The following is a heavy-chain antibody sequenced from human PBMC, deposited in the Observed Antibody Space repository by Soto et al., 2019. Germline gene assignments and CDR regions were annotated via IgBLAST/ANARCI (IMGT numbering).Heavy chain of an antibody. CDR2: IHYSGST. J-gene: IGHJ5*01. CDR1: GGSVISGRYY. Sequence: SETLSLTCTVSGGSVISGRYYWSWIRQPPGKGLEWVGNIHYSGSTKYNHSLKTRVTISVDTSKDQFSLKLTSVTAADTAVYYCAREPFDSWSTFQPGYTWFDSWGQGTLVTVSS. V-gene: IGHV4-61*01. D-gene: IGHD3-3*01. CDR3: AREPFDSWSTFQPGYTWFDS.